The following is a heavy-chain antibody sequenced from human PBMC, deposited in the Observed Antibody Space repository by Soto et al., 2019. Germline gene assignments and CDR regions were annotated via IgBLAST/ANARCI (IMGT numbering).Heavy chain of an antibody. D-gene: IGHD3-10*01. J-gene: IGHJ3*02. Sequence: QVQLVQSGAEVKKPGSSVKVSCKASGGTFTSYTISWVRQAPGQGLEWMGRIIPILGIANYAQKFQGRVTITADKSTSTAYMELSSLRSEDTAVYYCARSITWGAFDTWGQGTMVTVSS. CDR1: GGTFTSYT. V-gene: IGHV1-69*02. CDR3: ARSITWGAFDT. CDR2: IIPILGIA.